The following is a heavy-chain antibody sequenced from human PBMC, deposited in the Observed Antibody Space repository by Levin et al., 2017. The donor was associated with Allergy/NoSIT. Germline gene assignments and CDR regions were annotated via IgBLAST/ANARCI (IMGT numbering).Heavy chain of an antibody. CDR1: GYTFTTYA. V-gene: IGHV1-3*01. CDR3: ARERAVAGTFRFDP. Sequence: ASVKVSCKASGYTFTTYAMHWVRQAPGQRLEWMGWINAGNGNTKYSQKFQGRVTITRDTSASTAYMELSSLRSEDTAVYYCARERAVAGTFRFDPRGQGTLVTVSS. J-gene: IGHJ5*02. CDR2: INAGNGNT. D-gene: IGHD6-19*01.